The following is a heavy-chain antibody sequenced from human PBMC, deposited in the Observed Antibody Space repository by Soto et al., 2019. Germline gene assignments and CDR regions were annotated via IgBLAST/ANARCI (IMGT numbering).Heavy chain of an antibody. V-gene: IGHV4-61*01. CDR3: ARVQIFDSKLDP. Sequence: PSETLSLTYTVSGGSVSSGSYYWSWIRQPPGKGLEWIGYIYYSGSTNYNPSLKSRVTISVDTSKNQFSLKLSSVTAADTAVYYCARVQIFDSKLDPWGQGTLVTVSS. CDR1: GGSVSSGSYY. J-gene: IGHJ5*02. D-gene: IGHD6-13*01. CDR2: IYYSGST.